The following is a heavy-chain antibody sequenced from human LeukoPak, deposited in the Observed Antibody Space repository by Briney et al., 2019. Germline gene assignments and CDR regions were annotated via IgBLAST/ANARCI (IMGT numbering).Heavy chain of an antibody. CDR1: GFTFSTFW. V-gene: IGHV3-7*01. CDR3: ARQRAGFTVTTSDY. D-gene: IGHD4-17*01. CDR2: IKQDGSEK. Sequence: PGGSLRLSCTASGFTFSTFWMSWVRQAPGKGLEWVANIKQDGSEKYYVDSVKGRFTISRDNAKNSLYLQMNSLRAEDTAVYYCARQRAGFTVTTSDYWGQGTLVTVSS. J-gene: IGHJ4*02.